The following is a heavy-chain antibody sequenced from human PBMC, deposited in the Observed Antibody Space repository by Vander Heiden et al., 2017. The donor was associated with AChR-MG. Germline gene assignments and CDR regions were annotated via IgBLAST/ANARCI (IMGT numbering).Heavy chain of an antibody. CDR3: ARGTGLKAIFGVVIRGGVGFDL. Sequence: QVQLVQSGAEVKKPGASVKVSCKASGYTVTIYDINWVRQATGQGLEWMGWMNPNSGNTGYAQKFQGRVTMTRNTSISTAYMELSSLRSEDTAVYYCARGTGLKAIFGVVIRGGVGFDLWGRGTLVTVSS. CDR1: GYTVTIYD. J-gene: IGHJ2*01. D-gene: IGHD3-3*01. CDR2: MNPNSGNT. V-gene: IGHV1-8*01.